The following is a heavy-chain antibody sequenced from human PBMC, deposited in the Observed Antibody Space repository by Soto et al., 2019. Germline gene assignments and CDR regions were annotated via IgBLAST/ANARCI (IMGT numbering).Heavy chain of an antibody. D-gene: IGHD3-10*01. CDR1: GYSVTIYW. Sequence: PGESLKISCKGSGYSVTIYWIGWVRQMPGKGLEWMGIIYPGDSDTRYSPSFQGQVTISADKSISTAYLQWSSLKASDTAMYYCAGGGVRGVITRTRDYYGMDVWGQGTTVTVSS. J-gene: IGHJ6*02. CDR2: IYPGDSDT. V-gene: IGHV5-51*01. CDR3: AGGGVRGVITRTRDYYGMDV.